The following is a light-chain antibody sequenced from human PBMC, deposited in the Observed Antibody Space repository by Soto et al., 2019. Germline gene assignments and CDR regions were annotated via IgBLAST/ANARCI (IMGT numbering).Light chain of an antibody. V-gene: IGKV3-15*01. CDR3: QQYNTWRSIS. CDR2: GAS. Sequence: VMTQSPATLAVSPGERSRLSCSASQSLRSSLAWYQQKPGQAPRLLIYGASTRATGIPARFSGSGSGTEFTLTISSLQSEDFAVYYCQQYNTWRSISFGQGTRLEI. CDR1: QSLRSS. J-gene: IGKJ5*01.